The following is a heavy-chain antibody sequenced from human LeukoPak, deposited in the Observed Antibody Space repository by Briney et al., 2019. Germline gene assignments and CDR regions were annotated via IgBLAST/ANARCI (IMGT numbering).Heavy chain of an antibody. D-gene: IGHD3-22*01. CDR1: GFTFSGFG. J-gene: IGHJ4*02. CDR2: IHTDQTIQ. CDR3: AKDRSYYDSSGYIYYFDY. V-gene: IGHV3-30*02. Sequence: GGSLRLSCAASGFTFSGFGMHWVRQAPGKGLEWVAYIHTDQTIQYYADSVKGRFTISRDNSKNTLYLQMNSLRAEDTAVYYCAKDRSYYDSSGYIYYFDYWGQGTLVTVSS.